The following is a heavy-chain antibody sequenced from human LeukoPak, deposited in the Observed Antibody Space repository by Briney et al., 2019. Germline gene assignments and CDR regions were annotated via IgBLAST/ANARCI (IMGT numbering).Heavy chain of an antibody. D-gene: IGHD4-17*01. CDR2: LYYIGST. V-gene: IGHV4-59*01. Sequence: SETLSLTCAVYGGSFSGYYWSWIRQPPGKGLEWIGYLYYIGSTNYNPSLKSRVTISVDTSKNQFSLKLNSVTAADTAVYYCARAVPRYYYFDYWGQGTLVTVSS. CDR1: GGSFSGYY. CDR3: ARAVPRYYYFDY. J-gene: IGHJ4*02.